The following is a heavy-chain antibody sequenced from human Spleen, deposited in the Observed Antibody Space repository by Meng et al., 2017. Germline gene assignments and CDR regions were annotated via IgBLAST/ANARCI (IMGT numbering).Heavy chain of an antibody. CDR2: IFYSGRP. J-gene: IGHJ4*02. D-gene: IGHD6-19*01. CDR3: ASGSGSGWYYFDN. Sequence: VKLQHSVPRMVTPPATLSLICTVSSGTIRSHYWSWIRQPPGKGLEWIGYIFYSGRPNYSPSLKSRVTISIDTSKNQFSLRLSSVTPADTAMYYCASGSGSGWYYFDNWGQGTLDTVSS. V-gene: IGHV4-59*11. CDR1: SGTIRSHY.